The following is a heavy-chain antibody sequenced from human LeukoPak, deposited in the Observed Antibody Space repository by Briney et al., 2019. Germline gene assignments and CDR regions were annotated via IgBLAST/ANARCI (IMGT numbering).Heavy chain of an antibody. CDR2: INPNSGGT. CDR3: AGVRYFDWLLQYYFDY. Sequence: ASVKVSCKASGYTFTGYYMHWVRQAPGQGLEWMGWINPNSGGTNYAQKFQGRVTMTRDTSISTAYMELSRLRSDDTAVYYCAGVRYFDWLLQYYFDYWGQGTLVTVSS. CDR1: GYTFTGYY. V-gene: IGHV1-2*02. D-gene: IGHD3-9*01. J-gene: IGHJ4*02.